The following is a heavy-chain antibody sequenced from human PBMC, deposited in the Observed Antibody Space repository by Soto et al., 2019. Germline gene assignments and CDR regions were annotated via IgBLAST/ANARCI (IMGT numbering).Heavy chain of an antibody. J-gene: IGHJ4*02. CDR1: GYNFAGYW. V-gene: IGHV5-51*01. CDR2: IYPSDSDT. D-gene: IGHD3-3*01. CDR3: ARGGVSTRLFDY. Sequence: GESLKISCKGSGYNFAGYWIAWVRQMPGKGLELMGIIYPSDSDTRYRPSFQGQVTISADKSISSAYLQWSSLRASDTAMCYCARGGVSTRLFDYWGQGTPVTVSS.